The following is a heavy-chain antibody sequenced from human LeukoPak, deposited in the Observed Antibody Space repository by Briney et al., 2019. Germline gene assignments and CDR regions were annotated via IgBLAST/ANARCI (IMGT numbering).Heavy chain of an antibody. CDR3: TRDQFGGSYYFDY. D-gene: IGHD1-26*01. CDR2: INHSGST. Sequence: SETLSLTCTVYGGSFSGYYWSWIRQPPGKGLEWIGEINHSGSTNYNPSLKSRVTISVDTSKNQFSLTLSSVTAADTAVYYCTRDQFGGSYYFDYWGQGTLVTVSS. V-gene: IGHV4-34*01. CDR1: GGSFSGYY. J-gene: IGHJ4*02.